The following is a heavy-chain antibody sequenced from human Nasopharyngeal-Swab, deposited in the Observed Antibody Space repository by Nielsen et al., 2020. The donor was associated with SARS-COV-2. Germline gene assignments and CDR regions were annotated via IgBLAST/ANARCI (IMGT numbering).Heavy chain of an antibody. Sequence: GESLKISCAASGFTFSSYAMSWVRQAPGKGLEWVSAISGSGGSTYYADSVKGRFTISRDNSKNTLYLQMNGLRAEDTAVYYCARENDYADEYYFDYWGQGTLVTVSS. D-gene: IGHD4-17*01. CDR1: GFTFSSYA. J-gene: IGHJ4*02. CDR3: ARENDYADEYYFDY. CDR2: ISGSGGST. V-gene: IGHV3-23*01.